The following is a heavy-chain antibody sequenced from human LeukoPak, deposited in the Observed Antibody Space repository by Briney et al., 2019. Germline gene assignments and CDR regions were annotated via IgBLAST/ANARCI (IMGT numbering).Heavy chain of an antibody. CDR2: IYYSGRT. CDR3: ASTDIVVVPAADDNWFDP. J-gene: IGHJ5*02. CDR1: GGSISSSSYY. V-gene: IGHV4-39*01. Sequence: SETLSLTCTVSGGSISSSSYYWGWIRQPPGKGLEWIGSIYYSGRTYYNPSLKSRVTISVDTSKNQFSLKLSSVTAADTAVYYCASTDIVVVPAADDNWFDPWGQGTLVTVSS. D-gene: IGHD2-2*01.